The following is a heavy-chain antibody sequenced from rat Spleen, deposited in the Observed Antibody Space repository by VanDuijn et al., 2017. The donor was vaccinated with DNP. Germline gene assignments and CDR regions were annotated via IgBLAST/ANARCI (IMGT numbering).Heavy chain of an antibody. V-gene: IGHV5-22*01. CDR3: GRTHFYDGSYPRY. D-gene: IGHD1-12*02. CDR1: GFTFSDYY. CDR2: ISYDGGRI. J-gene: IGHJ2*01. Sequence: EVQLVESGGGLVQPGRSLKLSCAASGFTFSDYYMAWVRQAPTKGLEWVAYISYDGGRIDYGDSVKGRFTISRDNAKSTLYLQMNSMRSEDKATYYCGRTHFYDGSYPRYWGQGVMVTVSS.